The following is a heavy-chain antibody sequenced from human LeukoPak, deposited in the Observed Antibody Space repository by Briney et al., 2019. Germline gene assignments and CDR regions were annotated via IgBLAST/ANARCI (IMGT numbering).Heavy chain of an antibody. CDR1: GGSISSGGYY. V-gene: IGHV4-31*03. CDR3: ARDLLGYCSGGSCYSAFDI. Sequence: SQTLSLTCTVSGGSISSGGYYWRWIRQHPGKGLEWIGYIYYSGSTYYNPSLKSRVTISVDTSKNQFSLKLSSVTAADTAVYYCARDLLGYCSGGSCYSAFDIWGQGTMVTVSS. D-gene: IGHD2-15*01. CDR2: IYYSGST. J-gene: IGHJ3*02.